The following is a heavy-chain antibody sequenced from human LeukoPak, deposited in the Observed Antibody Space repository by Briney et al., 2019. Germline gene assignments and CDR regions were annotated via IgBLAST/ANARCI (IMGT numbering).Heavy chain of an antibody. CDR2: IWHDKTDK. V-gene: IGHV3-33*01. J-gene: IGHJ3*01. CDR1: GFIFTTYG. Sequence: GRSLRLSCAASGFIFTTYGAHWVRQAPGKGLEWVAVIWHDKTDKYYADSVKGRFTISRDNSKNTLYLQMDSLRVEDTAVYYCARGRDLPAFDLWGQGTLVTVSS. CDR3: ARGRDLPAFDL. D-gene: IGHD3-10*01.